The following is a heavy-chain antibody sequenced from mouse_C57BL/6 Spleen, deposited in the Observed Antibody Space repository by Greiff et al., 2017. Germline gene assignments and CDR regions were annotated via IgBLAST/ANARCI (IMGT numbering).Heavy chain of an antibody. V-gene: IGHV1-39*01. CDR1: GYSFTDYN. CDR2: LNPNYGTP. Sequence: VQLKESGPELVKPGASVTISCKASGYSFTDYNMNWVKPSNGKSLEWIGVLNPNYGTPSYNQKFKGQATLTVDQSSSTACMQLNSLTSEDAAVYDCARNYGNYRGCAYWGQGTLVTVSA. CDR3: ARNYGNYRGCAY. J-gene: IGHJ3*01. D-gene: IGHD2-1*01.